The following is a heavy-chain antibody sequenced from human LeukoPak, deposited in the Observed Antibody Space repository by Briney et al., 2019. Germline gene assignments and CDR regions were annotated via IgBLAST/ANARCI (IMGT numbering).Heavy chain of an antibody. CDR2: ISGSSSYT. CDR3: ARVGSLNYYDSSGYYSPYGMDV. D-gene: IGHD3-22*01. CDR1: GLTFSDYY. J-gene: IGHJ6*02. Sequence: GSLRLSCAASGLTFSDYYMSWIRQAPGKGLQWVSYISGSSSYTNYADSVKGRFTISRDNAKNSLYLQMNSLRAEDTAVYYCARVGSLNYYDSSGYYSPYGMDVWGQGTTVTVSS. V-gene: IGHV3-11*06.